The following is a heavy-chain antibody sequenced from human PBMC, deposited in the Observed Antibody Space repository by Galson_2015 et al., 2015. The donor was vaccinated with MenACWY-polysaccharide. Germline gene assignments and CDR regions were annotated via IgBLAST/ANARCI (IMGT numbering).Heavy chain of an antibody. CDR2: IIPIFGTA. CDR1: GGTFSSYA. J-gene: IGHJ4*02. V-gene: IGHV1-69*01. CDR3: ARDLEGVPTGGDY. D-gene: IGHD7-27*01. Sequence: SCKASGGTFSSYAISWVRQAPGQGLEWMGGIIPIFGTANYAQKFQGRVTITADESTSTAYMELSSLRSEDTAVYYCARDLEGVPTGGDYWGQGTLVTVSS.